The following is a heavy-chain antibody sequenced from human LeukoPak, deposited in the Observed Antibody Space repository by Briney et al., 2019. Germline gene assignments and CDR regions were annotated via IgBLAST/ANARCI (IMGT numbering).Heavy chain of an antibody. CDR3: ARHSSGGRYLDY. CDR2: YSPRGGST. D-gene: IGHD2-15*01. V-gene: IGHV1-46*01. J-gene: IGHJ4*02. CDR1: GYTFTSYF. Sequence: ASVNVSCKASGYTFTSYFRHWVRQAPAQGLEWMGIYSPRGGSTSFAQRFHGRVTMTRDTSTSTVYMELSSLRSEDTAVYYCARHSSGGRYLDYWGQGTLVTVSS.